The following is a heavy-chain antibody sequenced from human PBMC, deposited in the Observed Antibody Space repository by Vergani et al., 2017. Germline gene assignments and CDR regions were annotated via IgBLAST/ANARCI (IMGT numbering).Heavy chain of an antibody. D-gene: IGHD2-2*01. J-gene: IGHJ4*02. CDR1: GFTFSSYG. Sequence: VQLLESGGGLVQPGGSLRLSCAASGFTFSSYGMHWVRQAPGKGLEWVAVIWYDGSNKYYADSVKGRFTISRDNSKNTLYLQMNSLRAEDTAVYYCARDPDCSSTSCYAQYYFDYWGQGTLVTVSS. CDR2: IWYDGSNK. CDR3: ARDPDCSSTSCYAQYYFDY. V-gene: IGHV3-33*01.